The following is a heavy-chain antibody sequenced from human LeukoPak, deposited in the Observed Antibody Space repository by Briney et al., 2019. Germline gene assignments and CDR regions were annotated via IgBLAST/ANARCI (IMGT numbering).Heavy chain of an antibody. J-gene: IGHJ6*02. CDR2: ISYDGSNE. D-gene: IGHD6-19*01. CDR1: GFTFSSYG. Sequence: GRSLRLSCAASGFTFSSYGMHWVRQAPGKGLEWVAVISYDGSNEYYADSVKGRFTISRDNSKNTLYLQMNSLRAEDTAVYYCAKDGDSSGWYGTYYYYYGMDVWGQGTTVTVSS. V-gene: IGHV3-30*18. CDR3: AKDGDSSGWYGTYYYYYGMDV.